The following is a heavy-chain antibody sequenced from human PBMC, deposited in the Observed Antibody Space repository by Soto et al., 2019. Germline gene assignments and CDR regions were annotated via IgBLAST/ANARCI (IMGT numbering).Heavy chain of an antibody. CDR3: ARETGIAAAGFDYYYYYYMDV. Sequence: GGSLRLSCAASGFTFSSNYMSWVRQAPGKGLEWVSVIYSGGSTYYADSGKGRFTISRHNSKNTLYLQMNSLRDEDTAVYYCARETGIAAAGFDYYYYYYMDVWGKGTTVTVSS. J-gene: IGHJ6*03. D-gene: IGHD6-13*01. V-gene: IGHV3-53*04. CDR2: IYSGGST. CDR1: GFTFSSNY.